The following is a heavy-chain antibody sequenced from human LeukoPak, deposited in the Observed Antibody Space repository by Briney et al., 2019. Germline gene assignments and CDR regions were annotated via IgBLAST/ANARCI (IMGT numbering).Heavy chain of an antibody. D-gene: IGHD2/OR15-2a*01. CDR2: ISYSGST. V-gene: IGHV4-59*01. CDR1: GGSISSYY. CDR3: ASRQGAVSPLDY. J-gene: IGHJ4*02. Sequence: SETLSLTCTVSGGSISSYYWSWMRQPPGKGLEWVGYISYSGSTNYNPSLKSRVTISADTSKSQFSLKLNSVTAADTAVYYCASRQGAVSPLDYWGQGTLVTVSS.